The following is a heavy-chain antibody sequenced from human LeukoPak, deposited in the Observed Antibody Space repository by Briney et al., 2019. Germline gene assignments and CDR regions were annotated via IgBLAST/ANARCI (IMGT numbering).Heavy chain of an antibody. Sequence: ASVKVSCKASGYTFTGYYMHWVRQAPGQGLEWMGRINPNSGGTNYAQKFQGRVTMTRDTSISTAYMGLSRLRSDDTAVYYCARDRWLVTMVRGVIIDYWGQGTLVTVSS. CDR2: INPNSGGT. CDR1: GYTFTGYY. V-gene: IGHV1-2*06. J-gene: IGHJ4*02. D-gene: IGHD3-10*01. CDR3: ARDRWLVTMVRGVIIDY.